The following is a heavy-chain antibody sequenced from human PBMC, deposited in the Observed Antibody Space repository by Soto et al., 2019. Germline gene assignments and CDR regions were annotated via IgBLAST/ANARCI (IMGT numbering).Heavy chain of an antibody. D-gene: IGHD2-15*01. CDR2: IYYSGST. Sequence: NPXATLSLTFTVSGGSISSGGYYWSWIRQHPGKGLEWIGYIYYSGSTYYNPSLKSRVTISVDTSKNQFSLKLSSVTAADTAVYYCARDKGWSGAFDIWGQRTMVTVSS. CDR3: ARDKGWSGAFDI. J-gene: IGHJ3*02. CDR1: GGSISSGGYY. V-gene: IGHV4-31*03.